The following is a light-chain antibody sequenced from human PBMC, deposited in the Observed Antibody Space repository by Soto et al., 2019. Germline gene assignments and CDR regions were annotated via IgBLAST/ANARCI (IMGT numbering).Light chain of an antibody. CDR3: SSYTSSSTRV. CDR1: SSDVGGYNY. CDR2: DVS. J-gene: IGLJ1*01. Sequence: ALTQPASVSGSPGQSITISCTGTSSDVGGYNYVSWYQQHPGKAPKLVIFDVSDRPSGVSNRFSGSKSGNTASLTISGLQAEDEADYYCSSYTSSSTRVFGTGTKLTVL. V-gene: IGLV2-14*01.